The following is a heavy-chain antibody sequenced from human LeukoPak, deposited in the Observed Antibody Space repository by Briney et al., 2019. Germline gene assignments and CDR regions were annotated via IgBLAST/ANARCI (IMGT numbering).Heavy chain of an antibody. CDR2: ISYDGSNK. J-gene: IGHJ4*02. Sequence: GGSLRLSCAASGFTFSSYSMHWVRQAPGKGLEWVAVISYDGSNKYYADSVKGRFTISRDNSKNTLYLQMNSLRAEDTAVYYCAKAGGDSSGYLDYWGQGTLVTVSS. D-gene: IGHD3-22*01. CDR3: AKAGGDSSGYLDY. V-gene: IGHV3-30*18. CDR1: GFTFSSYS.